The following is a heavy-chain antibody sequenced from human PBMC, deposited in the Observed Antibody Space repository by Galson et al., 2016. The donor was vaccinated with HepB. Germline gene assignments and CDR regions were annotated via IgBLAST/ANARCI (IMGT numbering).Heavy chain of an antibody. CDR3: EKREDPSVGDGFLSDYSMGV. D-gene: IGHD3-3*01. CDR1: GFTFKSYA. V-gene: IGHV3-23*01. CDR2: ITDSGHNT. Sequence: SLRLSCAASGFTFKSYAMSWVRQAPGKGLEWVSGITDSGHNTYYADSVMGRFTISRDNSNNTKYLQMNSMRVQTTAVYYCEKREDPSVGDGFLSDYSMGVWGKGTTVTVSS. J-gene: IGHJ6*04.